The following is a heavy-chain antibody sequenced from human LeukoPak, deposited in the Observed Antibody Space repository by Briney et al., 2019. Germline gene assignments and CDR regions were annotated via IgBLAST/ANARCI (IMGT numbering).Heavy chain of an antibody. J-gene: IGHJ4*02. CDR2: INQEGSER. V-gene: IGHV3-7*01. D-gene: IGHD3-16*02. CDR1: GFTFSSYW. CDR3: ARIIGAFGTYRYDS. Sequence: PGGSLRLSCAASGFTFSSYWMSWVRQAPGEGLEWVGNINQEGSERNHGDSVNGRFTISRDNAENSLYLQMNSLRAEDTAVYYCARIIGAFGTYRYDSWGQGTLVSVSS.